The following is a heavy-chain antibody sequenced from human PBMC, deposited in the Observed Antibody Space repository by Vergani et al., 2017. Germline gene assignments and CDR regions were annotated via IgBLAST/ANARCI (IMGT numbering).Heavy chain of an antibody. Sequence: QVQLVQSGAEVKKPGASVKVSCKASGYTFTSYYMHWVRQAPGQGLEWMGIINPSGGSTSYAQKFQGRVTMTRDTSTSTVYMELSSLRSDDTAVYYCARPGADYYFDYWGQGTLVTVSS. V-gene: IGHV1-46*01. CDR3: ARPGADYYFDY. J-gene: IGHJ4*02. CDR1: GYTFTSYY. CDR2: INPSGGST. D-gene: IGHD7-27*01.